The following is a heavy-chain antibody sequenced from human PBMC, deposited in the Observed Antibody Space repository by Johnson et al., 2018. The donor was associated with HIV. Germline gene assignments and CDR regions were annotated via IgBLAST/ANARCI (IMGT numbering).Heavy chain of an antibody. CDR3: AKCEDYYDSSGYAVVAFDI. V-gene: IGHV3-30*02. CDR1: GFTFSSYG. J-gene: IGHJ3*02. Sequence: VQLVESGGGVVQPGGSLRLSCAASGFTFSSYGMHWVRQAPGKGLEWVAFIRSDGSNKYYADSVKGRFTISRDNSKNTLYLQMNSLRAEDTAVYYCAKCEDYYDSSGYAVVAFDIWGQGTMVTVSS. D-gene: IGHD3-22*01. CDR2: IRSDGSNK.